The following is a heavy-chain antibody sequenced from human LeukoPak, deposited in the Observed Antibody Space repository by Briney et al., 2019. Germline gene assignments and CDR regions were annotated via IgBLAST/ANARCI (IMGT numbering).Heavy chain of an antibody. Sequence: GGSLRLSCAASGFSFGNYWMHWVRQAPGKGLVWVSHINSDGSSTSYTDSVKGRFTLSRDNARNMVYLQVNSLRAGDTAVYYCGTSPAVPGSRWGQGTLVIVSS. D-gene: IGHD6-19*01. CDR1: GFSFGNYW. CDR3: GTSPAVPGSR. CDR2: INSDGSST. V-gene: IGHV3-74*01. J-gene: IGHJ4*02.